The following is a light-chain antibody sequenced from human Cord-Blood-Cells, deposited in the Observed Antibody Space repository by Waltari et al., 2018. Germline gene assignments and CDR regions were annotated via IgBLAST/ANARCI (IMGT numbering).Light chain of an antibody. CDR2: DVS. J-gene: IGLJ2*01. V-gene: IGLV2-14*01. CDR3: SSYTSSSTLGV. Sequence: QSALTQPASVPGSPGQSITISCTGTSSDVGGYNYVPWYQQHPGKAPKLMIYDVSNRPSGVSNRFSGSKSGNTASLTISGLQAEDEADYYCSSYTSSSTLGVFGGGTKLTVL. CDR1: SSDVGGYNY.